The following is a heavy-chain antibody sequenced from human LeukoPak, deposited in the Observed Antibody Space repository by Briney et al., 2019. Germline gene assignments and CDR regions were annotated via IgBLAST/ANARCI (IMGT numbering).Heavy chain of an antibody. CDR1: GYTFTGYY. Sequence: GASVKVSCKASGYTFTGYYMHWVRQAPGQGLEWMGIINPSGGSTSYAQRFQGRVTMIRDMSTSTVYMELSSLKSEDTAVYYCARGSISGFDPWGQGTLVTVSS. D-gene: IGHD6-6*01. CDR2: INPSGGST. J-gene: IGHJ5*02. CDR3: ARGSISGFDP. V-gene: IGHV1-46*01.